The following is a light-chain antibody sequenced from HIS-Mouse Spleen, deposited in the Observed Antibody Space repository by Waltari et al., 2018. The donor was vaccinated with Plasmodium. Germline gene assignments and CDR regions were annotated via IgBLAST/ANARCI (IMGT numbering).Light chain of an antibody. V-gene: IGLV3-10*01. CDR3: YSTDSSGNHRV. J-gene: IGLJ3*02. Sequence: SYELTQPPSVSVSPGQTARITCSGDALPKKYAYWYQQKSGQAPVLVSYEDSKRPSGIPGRFSGSSSGTIATLTISGAQVEDEADYYCYSTDSSGNHRVFGGGTKLTVL. CDR2: EDS. CDR1: ALPKKY.